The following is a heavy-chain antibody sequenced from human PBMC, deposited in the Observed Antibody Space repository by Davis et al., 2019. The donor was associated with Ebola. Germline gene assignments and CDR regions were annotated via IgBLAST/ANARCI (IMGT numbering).Heavy chain of an antibody. CDR1: GFTFSSYS. Sequence: GESLKISCAASGFTFSSYSMNWVRQAPGKGLEWVSSISSSSSYIYYADSVKGRFTISRDNAKNSLYLQMNSLRAEDTAVYYCAIVGATPHWGQGTLVTVSS. J-gene: IGHJ4*02. CDR2: ISSSSSYI. CDR3: AIVGATPH. D-gene: IGHD1-26*01. V-gene: IGHV3-21*01.